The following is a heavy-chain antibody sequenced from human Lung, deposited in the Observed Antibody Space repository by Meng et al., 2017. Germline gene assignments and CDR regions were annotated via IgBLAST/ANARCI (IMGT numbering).Heavy chain of an antibody. J-gene: IGHJ4*02. CDR1: AYAFGSYG. CDR2: FVNYRDT. V-gene: IGHV1-18*01. Sequence: QVLPLQSGPAVKKSAASVTAFCKASAYAFGSYGISWVRQAPGQGLEWMGWFVNYRDTYPAPKFQHRVTMTTDTLTNTVFMELRSLTPDDTAVYYCVRGTPGRSYCDYWGQGTLVTVSS. D-gene: IGHD3-10*01. CDR3: VRGTPGRSYCDY.